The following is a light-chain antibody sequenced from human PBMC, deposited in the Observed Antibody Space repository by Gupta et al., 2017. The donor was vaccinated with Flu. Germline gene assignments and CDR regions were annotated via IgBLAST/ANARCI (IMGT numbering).Light chain of an antibody. V-gene: IGKV3-20*01. J-gene: IGKJ1*01. CDR1: QSVSSRY. CDR2: GAS. Sequence: RASLSCRASQSVSSRYLAWYQQKPGQAPRLLIYGASSRATGIPDRFSGSGSGTDFTLTITRLESEDFAVYYCQQYADSPPWTFGQETRVDIK. CDR3: QQYADSPPWT.